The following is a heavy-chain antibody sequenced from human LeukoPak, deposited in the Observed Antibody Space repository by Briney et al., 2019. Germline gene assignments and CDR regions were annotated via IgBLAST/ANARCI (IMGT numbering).Heavy chain of an antibody. CDR3: ARGYGVTIFGVVIIDNYYYYGMDV. J-gene: IGHJ6*02. D-gene: IGHD3-3*01. CDR1: GGTFSSYA. Sequence: SVKVSCKASGGTFSSYAISWVRQAPGQGLEWMGGIIPIFGTAIYAQKFQGRVTITADESTSTAYMELSSLRSEDTAVYYCARGYGVTIFGVVIIDNYYYYGMDVWGQGTTVTVSS. V-gene: IGHV1-69*13. CDR2: IIPIFGTA.